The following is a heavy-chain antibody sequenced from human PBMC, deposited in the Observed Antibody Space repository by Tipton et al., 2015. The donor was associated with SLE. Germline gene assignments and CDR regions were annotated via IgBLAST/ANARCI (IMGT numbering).Heavy chain of an antibody. CDR1: GGSINSTNW. CDR2: IYHSGFT. D-gene: IGHD3-3*01. J-gene: IGHJ4*02. Sequence: TLSLTCVVSGGSINSTNWWSWVRQSPGKGLEWIGEIYHSGFTNYNPSLKSRVSISVDKSKNQVSLRLGSVTAADTALYYCARGDFWSGNDYWGQGILVTVSS. V-gene: IGHV4-4*02. CDR3: ARGDFWSGNDY.